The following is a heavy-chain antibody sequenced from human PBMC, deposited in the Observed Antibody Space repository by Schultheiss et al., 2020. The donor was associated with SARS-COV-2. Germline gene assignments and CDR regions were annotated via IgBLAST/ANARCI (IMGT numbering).Heavy chain of an antibody. Sequence: GGSLRLSCAASGFTFDDYAMHWVRQAPGKGLEWVSAISGSGGSTYSADSVKGRFTISRDNFENTVYLQMNSLRAEDTAVYYCATVPLEWLFFDYWGQGTLVTVSS. CDR2: ISGSGGST. D-gene: IGHD3-3*01. J-gene: IGHJ4*02. CDR1: GFTFDDYA. CDR3: ATVPLEWLFFDY. V-gene: IGHV3-23*01.